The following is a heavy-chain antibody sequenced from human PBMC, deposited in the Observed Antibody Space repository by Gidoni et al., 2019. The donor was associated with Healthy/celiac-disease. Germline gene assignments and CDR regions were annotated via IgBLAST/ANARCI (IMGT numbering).Heavy chain of an antibody. V-gene: IGHV4-59*01. Sequence: QVQLQESGPGLVKPSETLSLTCTVSGGSLSSYYWSWIRQPPGKGLEWIGYIYYSGSTNYNPSLKSRVTISVDTSKNQFSLKLSSVTAADTAVYYCARGGEYSGYGNFDYWGQGTLVTVSS. D-gene: IGHD5-12*01. CDR2: IYYSGST. J-gene: IGHJ4*02. CDR1: GGSLSSYY. CDR3: ARGGEYSGYGNFDY.